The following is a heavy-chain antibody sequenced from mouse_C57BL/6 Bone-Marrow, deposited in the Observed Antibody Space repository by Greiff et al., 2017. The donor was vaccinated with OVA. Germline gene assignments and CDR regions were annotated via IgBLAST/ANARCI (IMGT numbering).Heavy chain of an antibody. CDR1: GFTFSSYG. CDR2: ISSGGSYT. J-gene: IGHJ3*01. Sequence: EVKLMESGGDLVKPGGSLKLSCAASGFTFSSYGMSWVRQTPDKRLEWVATISSGGSYTYYPDSVKGRFTISRDNAKNTLDLQMSSLKSEDTAMYYCARLRYSNYVAYWGQGTLVTVSA. D-gene: IGHD2-5*01. CDR3: ARLRYSNYVAY. V-gene: IGHV5-6*01.